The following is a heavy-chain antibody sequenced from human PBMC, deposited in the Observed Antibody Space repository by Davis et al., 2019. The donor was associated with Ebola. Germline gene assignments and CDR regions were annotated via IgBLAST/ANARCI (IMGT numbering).Heavy chain of an antibody. CDR3: ARGGSSSWYYWFDL. V-gene: IGHV4-59*11. D-gene: IGHD6-13*01. CDR2: IFYSGSGST. CDR1: GGSINNHY. Sequence: MPGGSLRLSCTVSGGSINNHYWSWIRQPPGKGLEWIGYIFYSGSGSTNYNPSLKSRVAISVDTSRKQFSLKVTSVTAADTAVYYCARGGSSSWYYWFDLWGQGTLVTVSS. J-gene: IGHJ5*02.